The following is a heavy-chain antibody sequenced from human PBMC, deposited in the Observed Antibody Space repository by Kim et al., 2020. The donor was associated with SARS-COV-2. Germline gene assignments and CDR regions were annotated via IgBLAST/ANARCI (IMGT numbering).Heavy chain of an antibody. CDR3: ASQSNYYYGMGV. V-gene: IGHV4-59*08. CDR2: IYYSGST. Sequence: SETLSLTCTVSGGSISSYYWSWIRQPPGKGLEWIGYIYYSGSTNYNPSLKSRVTISVDTSKNQFSLKLSSLTAADTAVYYCASQSNYYYGMGVWGQGTTVTVSS. CDR1: GGSISSYY. J-gene: IGHJ6*02.